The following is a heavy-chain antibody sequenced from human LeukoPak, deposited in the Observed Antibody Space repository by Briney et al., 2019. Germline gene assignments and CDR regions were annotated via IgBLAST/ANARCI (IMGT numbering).Heavy chain of an antibody. Sequence: SETLSLTCTVSGGSISSSSYYWGWIRQPPGKGLEWIGSIYYSGSTYYNPSLKSRVTISVDTSKNQFSLKLSSVTAADTAVYYCARPGSIAVAGPFDYWGQGTLVTV. CDR2: IYYSGST. J-gene: IGHJ4*02. CDR3: ARPGSIAVAGPFDY. D-gene: IGHD6-19*01. CDR1: GGSISSSSYY. V-gene: IGHV4-39*01.